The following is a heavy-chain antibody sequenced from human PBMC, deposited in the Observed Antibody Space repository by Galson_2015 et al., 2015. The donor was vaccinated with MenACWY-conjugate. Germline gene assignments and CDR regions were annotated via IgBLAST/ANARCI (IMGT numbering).Heavy chain of an antibody. CDR1: GGSISSYY. CDR3: ARRGSGWWNFDY. CDR2: IYDSGYT. V-gene: IGHV4-59*08. J-gene: IGHJ4*02. Sequence: SETLSLTCTVSGGSISSYYWSWIRQPPGKGLEWIGYIYDSGYTDYNPSLKSRVTISIDTSNNQFSLKLSSVTAADTAVYYCARRGSGWWNFDYWGQGTLVTVSS. D-gene: IGHD6-19*01.